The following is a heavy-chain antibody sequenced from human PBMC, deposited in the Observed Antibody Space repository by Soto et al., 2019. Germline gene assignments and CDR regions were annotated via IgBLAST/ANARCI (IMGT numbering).Heavy chain of an antibody. CDR1: GDSVSSNSAA. Sequence: PSQTLSLTCGISGDSVSSNSAAWSWLRQSPSRGLEWLGRTYYRSKWYNDYAVSVESRITINPDTSKNHFSLQLNFVTPEDTAVYFCARGEQYSGRIFDYWGQGTQVTVSS. D-gene: IGHD1-26*01. CDR2: TYYRSKWYN. CDR3: ARGEQYSGRIFDY. J-gene: IGHJ4*02. V-gene: IGHV6-1*01.